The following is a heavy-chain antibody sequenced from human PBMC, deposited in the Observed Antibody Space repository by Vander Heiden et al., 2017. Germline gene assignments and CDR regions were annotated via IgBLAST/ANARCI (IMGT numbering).Heavy chain of an antibody. D-gene: IGHD2-2*01. J-gene: IGHJ4*02. CDR3: ARVRISTSPFDY. CDR2: SSSSSSYI. Sequence: EVQLVESGGGLVKPGGSLRLSCAASGFTFRSYSMNWVRHGPGKGLEWVSSSSSSSSYIYDADSVKGGFTISRDNAKNSLYLQMNSLRAEDTAVYYCARVRISTSPFDYWGQGTLVTVSS. V-gene: IGHV3-21*01. CDR1: GFTFRSYS.